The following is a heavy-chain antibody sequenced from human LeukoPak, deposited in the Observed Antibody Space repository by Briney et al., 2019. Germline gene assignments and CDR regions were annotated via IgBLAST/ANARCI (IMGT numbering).Heavy chain of an antibody. J-gene: IGHJ4*02. V-gene: IGHV3-48*03. CDR3: ARDFGRYFFDY. Sequence: GGSLRLSCAASGFTFSSYEMNWVRQAPGKGLEWVSYISSRATAIYYADSVKGRFTISRDNAKNSLYLQLNSLRAEDTAVYYCARDFGRYFFDYWGQGTLVTVSS. D-gene: IGHD3-10*01. CDR2: ISSRATAI. CDR1: GFTFSSYE.